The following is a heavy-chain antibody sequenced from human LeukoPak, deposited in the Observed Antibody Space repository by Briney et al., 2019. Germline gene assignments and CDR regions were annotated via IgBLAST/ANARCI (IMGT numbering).Heavy chain of an antibody. Sequence: PGGSLRLSCAASGFTFSSYGMHWVRQAPGKGLEWVAVISYDGSNKYYADSVKGRFTISRDNSKNTLYLQMNSLRAEDTAVYYCAREVGGQDYGENDYWGQGTLVTVSS. D-gene: IGHD4-17*01. CDR1: GFTFSSYG. CDR2: ISYDGSNK. J-gene: IGHJ4*02. V-gene: IGHV3-30*03. CDR3: AREVGGQDYGENDY.